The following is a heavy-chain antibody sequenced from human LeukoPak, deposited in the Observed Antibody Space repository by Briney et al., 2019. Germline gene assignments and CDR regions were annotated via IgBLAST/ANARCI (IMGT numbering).Heavy chain of an antibody. CDR2: IYYSGST. D-gene: IGHD2-2*01. J-gene: IGHJ4*02. V-gene: IGHV4-59*01. Sequence: SETLSLTCTVSGVSISSYYWSWIRQPPGKGLEWIGYIYYSGSTNYNPSLKSRVTISVDTSKNQFSLKLDSVTAADTAVYYCARAASLDYWGQGILVTVSS. CDR3: ARAASLDY. CDR1: GVSISSYY.